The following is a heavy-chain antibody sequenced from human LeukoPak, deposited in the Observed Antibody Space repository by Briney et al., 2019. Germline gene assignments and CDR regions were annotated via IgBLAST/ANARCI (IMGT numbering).Heavy chain of an antibody. J-gene: IGHJ4*02. CDR2: IYYSGST. Sequence: SETLSLTCTVSGGSISSSSYYWGWIRQPPGKGLEWIGSIYYSGSTYYNPSLKSRVTISVDTSKNQFSLKLSSVTAADTAVYYCARDRYGSGSYIRYYFDYWGQGTLVTVSS. D-gene: IGHD3-10*01. CDR3: ARDRYGSGSYIRYYFDY. CDR1: GGSISSSSYY. V-gene: IGHV4-39*02.